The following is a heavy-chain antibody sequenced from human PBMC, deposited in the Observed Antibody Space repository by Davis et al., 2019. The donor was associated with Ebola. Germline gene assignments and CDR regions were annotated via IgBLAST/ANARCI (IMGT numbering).Heavy chain of an antibody. Sequence: AASVKVSCKASGGTFSSYAINWVRQAPGQGLEWMGRIIPIVGIANYAQKFQGRVTITADKSTSTAYMELSSLRSDDTAVYYCATSSGYYYDYYYYGMDVWGQGTTVTVSS. CDR2: IIPIVGIA. V-gene: IGHV1-69*04. CDR3: ATSSGYYYDYYYYGMDV. J-gene: IGHJ6*02. D-gene: IGHD3-22*01. CDR1: GGTFSSYA.